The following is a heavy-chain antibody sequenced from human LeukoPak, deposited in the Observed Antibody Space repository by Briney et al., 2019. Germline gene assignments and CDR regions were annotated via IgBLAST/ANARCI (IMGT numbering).Heavy chain of an antibody. CDR3: ARGRDSSGYYYIDY. CDR2: IYYSGST. CDR1: GGSISSYY. D-gene: IGHD3-22*01. Sequence: SETLSLTCTVSGGSISSYYWSWIRQAPGKGLEWIGYIYYSGSTNYNPSLKSRVTISVDTSKNQFSLKLSSVTAADTAVYYCARGRDSSGYYYIDYWGQGTLVTVSS. V-gene: IGHV4-59*01. J-gene: IGHJ4*02.